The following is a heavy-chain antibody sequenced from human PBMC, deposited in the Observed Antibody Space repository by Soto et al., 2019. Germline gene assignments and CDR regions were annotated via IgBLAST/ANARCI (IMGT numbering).Heavy chain of an antibody. CDR2: IYWDDDK. V-gene: IGHV2-5*02. CDR3: ADRVLRTVFGLVMTPALYFDF. Sequence: QITLNESGPTQVKPRQTLTLTCTFSGFSLTTSVVGVGWIRQSPGKAPEWLALIYWDDDKRNTPSLKSRPTITKDTCKDQVVLTTADLDPAEPATYYCADRVLRTVFGLVMTPALYFDFWGQGAPVAVSS. J-gene: IGHJ4*02. CDR1: GFSLTTSVVG. D-gene: IGHD3-3*01.